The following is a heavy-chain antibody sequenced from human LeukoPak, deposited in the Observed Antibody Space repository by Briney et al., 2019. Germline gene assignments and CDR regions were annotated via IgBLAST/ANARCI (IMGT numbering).Heavy chain of an antibody. J-gene: IGHJ4*02. D-gene: IGHD1-26*01. CDR2: IWHDGSKE. Sequence: GGSLRLSCAGSGFTFSTYGIHWVRQAPGKGLEWVGDIWHDGSKEYYADSVKGRFTISRDSSNNTVYLQMNTLRAEDTGVYYCARDKWEARSKRIDYWGQGTLVTVSS. V-gene: IGHV3-33*01. CDR3: ARDKWEARSKRIDY. CDR1: GFTFSTYG.